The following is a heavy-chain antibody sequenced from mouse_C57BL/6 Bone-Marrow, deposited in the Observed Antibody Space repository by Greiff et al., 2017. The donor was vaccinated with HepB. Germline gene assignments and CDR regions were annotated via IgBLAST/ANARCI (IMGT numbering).Heavy chain of an antibody. Sequence: VQLKESGPVLVKPGASVKMSCKASGYTFTDYYMNWVKQSHGKSLEWIGVINPYNGGTSYNQKFKGKATLTVDKSSSTAYMELNSLTSEDSAVYYCAREGLRDYYAMDYWGQGTSVTVSS. J-gene: IGHJ4*01. CDR1: GYTFTDYY. CDR3: AREGLRDYYAMDY. V-gene: IGHV1-19*01. CDR2: INPYNGGT. D-gene: IGHD3-1*01.